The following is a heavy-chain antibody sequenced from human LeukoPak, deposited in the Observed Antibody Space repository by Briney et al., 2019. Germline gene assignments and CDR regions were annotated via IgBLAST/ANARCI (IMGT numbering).Heavy chain of an antibody. CDR1: GFTFGTYW. CDR2: IKPDGSHI. Sequence: GGSLRLSCAASGFTFGTYWMNWVGQGPGRGLEWVANIKPDGSHIYYVDSVKGRFTISRDNAKNSLYLQIISLRAEDTAISYCTTDASGHCFTDYWGQRTRVTVSS. D-gene: IGHD5-18*01. CDR3: TTDASGHCFTDY. V-gene: IGHV3-7*01. J-gene: IGHJ4*02.